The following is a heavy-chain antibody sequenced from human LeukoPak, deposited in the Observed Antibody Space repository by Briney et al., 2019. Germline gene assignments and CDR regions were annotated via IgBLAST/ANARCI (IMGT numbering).Heavy chain of an antibody. D-gene: IGHD3-10*01. CDR2: MNPNSGNT. Sequence: ASVKVSCKASGYTFTSYDTNWVRQATGQGLEWMGWMNPNSGNTGYAQKFQGRVTMTRNTSISTAYMELSSLRSEDTAVYYCARVWFGELRFDPWGQGTLVTVSS. CDR3: ARVWFGELRFDP. V-gene: IGHV1-8*01. CDR1: GYTFTSYD. J-gene: IGHJ5*02.